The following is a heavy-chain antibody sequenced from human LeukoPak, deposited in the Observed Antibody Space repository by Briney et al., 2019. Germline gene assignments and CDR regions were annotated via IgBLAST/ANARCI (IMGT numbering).Heavy chain of an antibody. Sequence: ASVKVSCKASGFTFTGYYMHWVRQAPGQGLEWMGWINPNSGGTNYAQKFQGRVTMTRDTSISTAYMELSRLRSDDTAVYYCATSPEWEPHAFDIWGQGTMVTVSS. V-gene: IGHV1-2*02. J-gene: IGHJ3*02. D-gene: IGHD1-26*01. CDR3: ATSPEWEPHAFDI. CDR1: GFTFTGYY. CDR2: INPNSGGT.